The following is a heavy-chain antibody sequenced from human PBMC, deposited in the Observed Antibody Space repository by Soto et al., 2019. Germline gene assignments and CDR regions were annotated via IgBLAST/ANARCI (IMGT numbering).Heavy chain of an antibody. J-gene: IGHJ4*02. D-gene: IGHD2-2*01. CDR3: AHGVPIATVAFDY. CDR1: GFSLSTTEVA. Sequence: QITLKESGPSLVNPTQSLTLTCSFSGFSLSTTEVAVGWIRQPPGKALEWLALIYWDDDKRYSPSLRNSLSITDESANNHVVLTSTISHSEDTATYFCAHGVPIATVAFDYRGQGILVTVSS. V-gene: IGHV2-5*02. CDR2: IYWDDDK.